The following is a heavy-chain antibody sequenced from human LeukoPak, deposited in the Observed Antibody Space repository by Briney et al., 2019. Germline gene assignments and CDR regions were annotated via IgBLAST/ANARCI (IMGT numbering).Heavy chain of an antibody. J-gene: IGHJ4*02. CDR1: GGSFSGYY. CDR2: INHSGST. V-gene: IGHV4-34*01. CDR3: AREGETYYDILTGYYFDY. Sequence: PETLSLTCAVYGGSFSGYYWSWIRQPPGKGLEWIGEINHSGSTNYNPSLKSRVTISVDTSKNQFSLKLSSVTAADTAVYYCAREGETYYDILTGYYFDYWGQGTLVTVSS. D-gene: IGHD3-9*01.